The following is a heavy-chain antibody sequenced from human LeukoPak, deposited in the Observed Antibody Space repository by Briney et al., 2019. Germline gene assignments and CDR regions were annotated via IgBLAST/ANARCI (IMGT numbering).Heavy chain of an antibody. D-gene: IGHD3-16*01. Sequence: PSETLSLTCAVYGGSFSGYSWSWIRQPPGKGLEWIGYIYHSGSTYYNPSLKSRVTISVDRSKNQFSLKLSSVTAADTAVYYCAREGVYFDYWGQGTLVTVSS. CDR1: GGSFSGYS. V-gene: IGHV4-30-2*01. CDR2: IYHSGST. J-gene: IGHJ4*02. CDR3: AREGVYFDY.